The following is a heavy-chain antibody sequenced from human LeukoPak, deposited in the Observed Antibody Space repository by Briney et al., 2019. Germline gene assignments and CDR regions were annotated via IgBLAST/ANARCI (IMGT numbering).Heavy chain of an antibody. Sequence: GMHWVRQAPGKGLEGVAFIRYDGSNKYYADSVKGRFTISRDNSKNTLYLQMNSLRAEDTAVYYCAKDPSFRPGYFDYWGQGTLVTVSS. CDR1: G. J-gene: IGHJ4*02. CDR2: IRYDGSNK. CDR3: AKDPSFRPGYFDY. V-gene: IGHV3-30*02.